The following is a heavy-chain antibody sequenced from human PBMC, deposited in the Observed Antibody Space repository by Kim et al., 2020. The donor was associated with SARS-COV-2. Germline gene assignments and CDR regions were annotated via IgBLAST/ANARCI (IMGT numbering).Heavy chain of an antibody. D-gene: IGHD5-18*01. CDR3: ARLRSPLPAAYSYGNYYFDY. Sequence: RVTISVDTSKNQFSLKLSSVTAADTAVYYCARLRSPLPAAYSYGNYYFDYWGQGTLVTVSS. J-gene: IGHJ4*02. V-gene: IGHV4-39*01.